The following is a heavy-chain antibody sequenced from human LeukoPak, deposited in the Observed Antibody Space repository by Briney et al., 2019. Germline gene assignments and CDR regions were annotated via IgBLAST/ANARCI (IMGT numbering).Heavy chain of an antibody. Sequence: SETLSLTCTVSGGSVSSGSCYWSWIRQPPGKGLEGIGYIFCSGSTNYNPSLKSRVTIPLDTSKNPLSLKLSSVTAAGTAFYSCARVRVYCTGGYCYRYYLDLWGRGTLVTVSS. CDR3: ARVRVYCTGGYCYRYYLDL. CDR1: GGSVSSGSCY. CDR2: IFCSGST. V-gene: IGHV4-61*01. D-gene: IGHD2-15*01. J-gene: IGHJ2*01.